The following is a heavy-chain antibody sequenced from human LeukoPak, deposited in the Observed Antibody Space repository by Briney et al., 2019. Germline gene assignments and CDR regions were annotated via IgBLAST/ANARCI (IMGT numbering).Heavy chain of an antibody. Sequence: PGGSLRLSCAVSGFTFSSYWMSWVRQAPGKGLEWVANIKQDGSEKYYVDSVKGRFTISRDNAKNSLYLQMNSLRAEDTAVYYCARGLVLTYYYGSGSERAFDIWGQGTMVTVSS. CDR3: ARGLVLTYYYGSGSERAFDI. CDR1: GFTFSSYW. V-gene: IGHV3-7*01. J-gene: IGHJ3*02. D-gene: IGHD3-10*01. CDR2: IKQDGSEK.